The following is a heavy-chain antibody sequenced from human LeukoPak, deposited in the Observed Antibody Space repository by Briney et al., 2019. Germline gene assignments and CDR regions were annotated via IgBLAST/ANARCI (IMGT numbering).Heavy chain of an antibody. J-gene: IGHJ4*02. V-gene: IGHV3-23*01. CDR3: AKDRAGYSGARGFDC. CDR2: ISASGDST. CDR1: GFTFSTYA. D-gene: IGHD5-12*01. Sequence: GGSLRLSCVASGFTFSTYAMSWVRQAPGKGLDWVSGISASGDSTYYADSVNGRFTISRDNSKNTLYLQMNSLGAADTAVYYCAKDRAGYSGARGFDCWGQGTLVTVSS.